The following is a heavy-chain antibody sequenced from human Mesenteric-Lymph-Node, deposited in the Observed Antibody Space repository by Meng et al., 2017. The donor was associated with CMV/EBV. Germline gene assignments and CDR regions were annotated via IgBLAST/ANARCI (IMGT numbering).Heavy chain of an antibody. V-gene: IGHV4-34*01. Sequence: GSLRLSCAVYGGSFSGYYWSWIRQPPGKGLEWIGEINHSGSTNYNPSLKSRVTISVDTSKNQFSLKLSSVTAADTAVYYCARGSPELIWSGYHYYGMDVWGQGTTVTVSS. D-gene: IGHD3-3*01. J-gene: IGHJ6*02. CDR3: ARGSPELIWSGYHYYGMDV. CDR2: INHSGST. CDR1: GGSFSGYY.